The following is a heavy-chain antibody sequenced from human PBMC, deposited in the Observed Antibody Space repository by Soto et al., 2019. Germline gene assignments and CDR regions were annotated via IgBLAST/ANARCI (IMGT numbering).Heavy chain of an antibody. V-gene: IGHV3-7*01. Sequence: VHLVESGGGLVEPGGSLRLSCEASGFMFSSYWMSWVRQAPGEGLEWVANIKQDGSEIHYLESVEGRFTIFRDNARRALYLQMNSLRAEDTAVYFCASYSGSYFPVGHDRWGPGTLGVVSS. J-gene: IGHJ5*02. D-gene: IGHD3-10*01. CDR1: GFMFSSYW. CDR2: IKQDGSEI. CDR3: ASYSGSYFPVGHDR.